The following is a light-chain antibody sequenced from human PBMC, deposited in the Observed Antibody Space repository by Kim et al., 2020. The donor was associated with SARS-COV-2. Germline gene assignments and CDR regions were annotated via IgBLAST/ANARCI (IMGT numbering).Light chain of an antibody. J-gene: IGKJ4*01. Sequence: DVVMTQSPPSLPVTLGQPASISCRCSQSLVHSDGNTYLSWFQQRPGQSPRRLIYKASNRDSGVPDRFSGSGSGTDFTLKISRVEAEDVGVYYCMQSTQWPGTFGGGTKVDIK. CDR2: KAS. V-gene: IGKV2-30*02. CDR1: QSLVHSDGNTY. CDR3: MQSTQWPGT.